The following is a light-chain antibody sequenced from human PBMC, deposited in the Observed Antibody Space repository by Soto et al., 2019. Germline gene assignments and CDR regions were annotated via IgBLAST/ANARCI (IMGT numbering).Light chain of an antibody. CDR3: SSYTSSSTPVV. CDR1: SSDVGGYNY. Sequence: QSALTQPASVSGSPGQSITISCTGTSSDVGGYNYVSWYQQHPGKAPKLMIYDVSNRPSGVSNRFSGSQSGNTASLTISGLQAEDEADYYCSSYTSSSTPVVFGVGTKLTAL. CDR2: DVS. V-gene: IGLV2-14*01. J-gene: IGLJ2*01.